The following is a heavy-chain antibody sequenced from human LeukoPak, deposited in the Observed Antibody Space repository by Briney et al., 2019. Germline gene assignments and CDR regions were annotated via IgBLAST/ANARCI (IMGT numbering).Heavy chain of an antibody. V-gene: IGHV3-21*01. Sequence: GGSLRLSCAASGFTFSSYSMNWVRQAPGKGLECVSSISSSSSYIYYADSVKGRFTISRDNAKNSLYLQMNSLRAEDTAVYYCARDSGYSYGKPLDYWGQGTLVTVSS. CDR2: ISSSSSYI. D-gene: IGHD5-18*01. CDR1: GFTFSSYS. J-gene: IGHJ4*02. CDR3: ARDSGYSYGKPLDY.